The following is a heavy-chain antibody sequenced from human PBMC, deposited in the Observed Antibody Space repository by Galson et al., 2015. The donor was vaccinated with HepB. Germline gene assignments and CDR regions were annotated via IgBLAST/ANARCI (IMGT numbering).Heavy chain of an antibody. V-gene: IGHV3-15*01. CDR1: GFTFNNAW. CDR3: TIDRMVRGVNRFDY. D-gene: IGHD3-10*01. CDR2: IKSKTDGGTT. J-gene: IGHJ4*02. Sequence: SLRLSCAASGFTFNNAWMSWVRQVPGKGLEWVGRIKSKTDGGTTDYAALVKGRITISRDDSKNTLYLQMNGLKTEDTAVYYCTIDRMVRGVNRFDYWGQGTLVTVSS.